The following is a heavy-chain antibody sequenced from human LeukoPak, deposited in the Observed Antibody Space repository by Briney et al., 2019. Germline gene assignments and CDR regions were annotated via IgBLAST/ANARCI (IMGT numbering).Heavy chain of an antibody. CDR3: ARSNPFYDSSGYYYFDDYYYYYMDV. D-gene: IGHD3-22*01. J-gene: IGHJ6*03. CDR1: GGSISSYY. CDR2: IYYSGST. V-gene: IGHV4-59*01. Sequence: SETLSLTCTVSGGSISSYYWSWIRQPPGKGLEWIGYIYYSGSTNYNPSLKSRVTISVDTSKNQSSLKLSSVTAADTAVYYCARSNPFYDSSGYYYFDDYYYYYMDVWGKGTAVTVSS.